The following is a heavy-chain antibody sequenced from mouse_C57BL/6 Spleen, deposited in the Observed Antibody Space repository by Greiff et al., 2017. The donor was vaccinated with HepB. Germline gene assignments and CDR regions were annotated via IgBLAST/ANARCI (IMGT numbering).Heavy chain of an antibody. D-gene: IGHD2-3*01. CDR3: ARAMDGYYGYFDV. CDR1: GFTFSDYY. V-gene: IGHV5-16*01. Sequence: DVKLQESEGGLVQPGSSMKLSCTASGFTFSDYYMAWVRQVPEKGLEWVANINYDGSSTYYLDSLKSRFIISRDNAKNILYLQMSSLKSEDTATYYCARAMDGYYGYFDVWGTGTTVTVSS. J-gene: IGHJ1*03. CDR2: INYDGSST.